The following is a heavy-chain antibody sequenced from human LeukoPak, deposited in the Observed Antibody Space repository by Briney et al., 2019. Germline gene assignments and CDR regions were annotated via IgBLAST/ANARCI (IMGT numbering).Heavy chain of an antibody. CDR3: AKDRGY. CDR2: ISGSVDVT. J-gene: IGHJ4*02. CDR1: GFTFSTYA. V-gene: IGHV3-23*01. Sequence: GGSLRLSCAASGFTFSTYAMTWVRQAPGKGLEWVSAISGSVDVTYYADSVKGRFTISRDNVKNTLYLQMDSLRDEDTAVYYCAKDRGYWGQGTLVTVSS.